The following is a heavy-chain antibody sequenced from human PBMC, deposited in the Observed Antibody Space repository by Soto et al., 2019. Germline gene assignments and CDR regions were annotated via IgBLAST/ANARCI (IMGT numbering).Heavy chain of an antibody. CDR3: ARLARVATNFDY. CDR2: IIPIFGTA. J-gene: IGHJ4*02. CDR1: GGTFSSYA. Sequence: SVKVSCKASGGTFSSYAISWVRQAPGQGLEWMGGIIPIFGTANYAQKFQGRVTITADESTSTAYMELSSLRSEDTAVSYCARLARVATNFDYWGQGTLVTVSS. V-gene: IGHV1-69*13. D-gene: IGHD5-12*01.